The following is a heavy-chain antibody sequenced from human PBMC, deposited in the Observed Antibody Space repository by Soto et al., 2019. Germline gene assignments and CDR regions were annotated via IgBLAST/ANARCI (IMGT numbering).Heavy chain of an antibody. CDR1: GGSISSYY. CDR2: IYTSGST. D-gene: IGHD3-10*01. J-gene: IGHJ6*02. CDR3: ARDRGSGSSRYYYYYGLEV. Sequence: PSETLSLTCTVSGGSISSYYWSCLRQPAGKGLEWIGRIYTSGSTNYNPSLKSRVTMSVDTSKNQFSLKLSSVTAADTAVYYCARDRGSGSSRYYYYYGLEVWGQGTTVTVSS. V-gene: IGHV4-4*07.